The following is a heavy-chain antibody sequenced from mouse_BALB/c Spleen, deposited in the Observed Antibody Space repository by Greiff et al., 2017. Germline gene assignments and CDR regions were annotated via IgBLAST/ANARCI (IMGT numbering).Heavy chain of an antibody. Sequence: EVHLVESGPGLVKPSQSLSLTCSVTGYSITSGYYWNWIRQFPGNKLEWMGYISYDGSNNYNPSLKNRISITRDTSKNQFFLKLNSVTTEDTATYYCARETSFAYWGQGTLVTVSA. CDR1: GYSITSGYY. CDR2: ISYDGSN. CDR3: ARETSFAY. V-gene: IGHV3-6*02. J-gene: IGHJ3*01.